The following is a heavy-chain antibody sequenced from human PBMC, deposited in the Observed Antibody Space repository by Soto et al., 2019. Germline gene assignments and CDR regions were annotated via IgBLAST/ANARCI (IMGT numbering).Heavy chain of an antibody. CDR1: GFTFSSYA. V-gene: IGHV3-23*01. Sequence: EVQLLESGGGLVQPGGSLRLSCAASGFTFSSYAMSWVRQAPGKGLEWVSGISGSGGRTYFADSVKGRFTISRDNSKNTLYLQMNSLRAEDMAVYYCAGRDDYGDSWGAFDIWGQGTMVTVSS. J-gene: IGHJ3*02. D-gene: IGHD4-17*01. CDR3: AGRDDYGDSWGAFDI. CDR2: ISGSGGRT.